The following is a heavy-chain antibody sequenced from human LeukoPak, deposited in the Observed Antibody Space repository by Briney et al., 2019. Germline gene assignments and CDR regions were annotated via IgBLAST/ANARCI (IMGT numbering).Heavy chain of an antibody. CDR3: ARGSITVFGVAPYHFDY. CDR1: GYTFTGYY. CDR2: INPNSGGA. J-gene: IGHJ4*02. V-gene: IGHV1-2*02. D-gene: IGHD3-3*01. Sequence: AAVKVSCKASGYTFTGYYMHCVRQAPGQGLEWMGWINPNSGGANYAQKFQGRVTMTRDTSISTAYMELSSLRSEDTALYYCARGSITVFGVAPYHFDYWGQGTLVTVSS.